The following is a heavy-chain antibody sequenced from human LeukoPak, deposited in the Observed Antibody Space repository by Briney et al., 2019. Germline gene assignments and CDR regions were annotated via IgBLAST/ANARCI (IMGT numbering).Heavy chain of an antibody. CDR3: ARGSRRAIVVVPAALSAFDI. V-gene: IGHV4-34*01. J-gene: IGHJ3*02. Sequence: SETLSPTCAVYGGSFSGYYWSWIRQPPGKGLEWIGEINHSGSTNYNPSLKSRVTISVDTSKNQFSLKLSSVTAADTAVYYCARGSRRAIVVVPAALSAFDIWGQGTMVTVSS. CDR2: INHSGST. CDR1: GGSFSGYY. D-gene: IGHD2-2*01.